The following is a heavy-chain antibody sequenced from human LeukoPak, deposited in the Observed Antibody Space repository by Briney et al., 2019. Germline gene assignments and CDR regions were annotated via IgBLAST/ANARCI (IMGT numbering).Heavy chain of an antibody. J-gene: IGHJ4*02. Sequence: GGSLRLSCAASGFTFSSYAMSWVRQAPGKGLEWVSAIIGSGSTTYCADSVKGRFTISRDNSKNTLYLQMNSLRAEDTAVYYCAKDKTISYYYDSSGEGIDYWGQGTLVTVSS. CDR1: GFTFSSYA. CDR2: IIGSGSTT. V-gene: IGHV3-23*01. D-gene: IGHD3-22*01. CDR3: AKDKTISYYYDSSGEGIDY.